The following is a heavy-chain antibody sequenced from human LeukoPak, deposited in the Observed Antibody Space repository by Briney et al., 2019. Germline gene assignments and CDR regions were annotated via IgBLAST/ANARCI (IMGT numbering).Heavy chain of an antibody. CDR3: ARDRSGYANDAFDF. V-gene: IGHV3-30-3*01. J-gene: IGHJ3*01. D-gene: IGHD3-3*01. CDR1: GFTFSDYA. Sequence: GESLRLSCAASGFTFSDYAMHWVRQAPGKGLEWVAVLSYGGTNKYYADSVKGRFTISRDNSKDTMFLQMNSLRAEDTAVYHCARDRSGYANDAFDFWGQGTMVTVSS. CDR2: LSYGGTNK.